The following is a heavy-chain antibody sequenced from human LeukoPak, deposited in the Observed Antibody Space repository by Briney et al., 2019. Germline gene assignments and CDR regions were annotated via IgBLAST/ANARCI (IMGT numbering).Heavy chain of an antibody. Sequence: GGSLRLSCAASGFTFSSYAMSWVRQAPGKGLEWVSTISGSGGSTYYADSVKGRFTISRDNSKNTLYLQMNSLRAEDTAVYYCAKDRTTYYDFWSGYYSGGFDYWGQGTLVTVSS. J-gene: IGHJ4*02. CDR1: GFTFSSYA. V-gene: IGHV3-23*01. CDR3: AKDRTTYYDFWSGYYSGGFDY. CDR2: ISGSGGST. D-gene: IGHD3-3*01.